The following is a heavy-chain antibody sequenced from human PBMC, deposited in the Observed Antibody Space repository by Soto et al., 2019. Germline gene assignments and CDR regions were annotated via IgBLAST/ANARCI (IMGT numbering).Heavy chain of an antibody. J-gene: IGHJ5*02. Sequence: GGSLRLSCAASGFTFSSYAMHWVRQAPGKGLEYVSAMSSNGGSTYYANSVKGRFTISRDNSKNTLYLQMGSLRAEDMAVYYCARGKVVVAANWFDPWGQGTLVTASS. V-gene: IGHV3-64*01. D-gene: IGHD2-15*01. CDR2: MSSNGGST. CDR1: GFTFSSYA. CDR3: ARGKVVVAANWFDP.